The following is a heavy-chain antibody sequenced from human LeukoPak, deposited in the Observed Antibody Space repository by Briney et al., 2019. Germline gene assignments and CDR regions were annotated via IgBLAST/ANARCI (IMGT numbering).Heavy chain of an antibody. CDR2: INPNSGGT. CDR1: GYTFTGYY. V-gene: IGHV1-2*02. Sequence: ASVKVSCKASGYTFTGYYMHWVRQAPGQGLEWMAWINPNSGGTNYAQKFQGRVTMTRDTSISTAYMELSRLRSDDTAVYYCARNYGSGSYVDYWGQGTLVTVSS. CDR3: ARNYGSGSYVDY. J-gene: IGHJ4*02. D-gene: IGHD3-10*01.